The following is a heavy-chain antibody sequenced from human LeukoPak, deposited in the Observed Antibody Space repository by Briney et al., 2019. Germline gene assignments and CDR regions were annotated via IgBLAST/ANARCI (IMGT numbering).Heavy chain of an antibody. J-gene: IGHJ6*02. CDR1: GYTFTSYA. Sequence: VASVKVSCKASGYTFTSYAMHWVRQAPGQRLEWMGWINAGNGNTKYSQKFQGRVTITRDTSASTAYMELSSLRSEDTAVYYCARGLVPKDPVGMDVWGQGTTVTVSS. D-gene: IGHD2-8*01. V-gene: IGHV1-3*01. CDR3: ARGLVPKDPVGMDV. CDR2: INAGNGNT.